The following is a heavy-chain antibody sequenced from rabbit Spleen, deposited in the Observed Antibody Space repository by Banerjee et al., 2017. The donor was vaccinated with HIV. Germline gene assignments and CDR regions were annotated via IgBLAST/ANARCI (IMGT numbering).Heavy chain of an antibody. CDR3: ARDTGSSFSSYGMDL. CDR1: GFSFSSSYY. J-gene: IGHJ6*01. V-gene: IGHV1S45*01. D-gene: IGHD8-1*01. Sequence: QEQLEESGGDLVKPEGSLTLTCTASGFSFSSSYYICWVRQAPGKGLEWIACIDTNDGDTDYANWSKGRFTISTTSSTTVTLQMTSLTVADTATYFCARDTGSSFSSYGMDLWGPGTLVTVS. CDR2: IDTNDGDT.